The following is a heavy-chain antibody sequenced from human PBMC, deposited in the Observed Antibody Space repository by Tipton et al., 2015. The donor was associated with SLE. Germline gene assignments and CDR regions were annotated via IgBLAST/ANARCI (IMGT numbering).Heavy chain of an antibody. CDR1: GYFFTNYG. V-gene: IGHV1-18*01. Sequence: QLVQSGAELKKPGASVKVSCKTSGYFFTNYGISWVRQAPGQGLEWMEWISTDKGYANYAQKFQGRVTMTADTSTSTAYMELRSLTSDDTALYYCVRETGGARYWGQGTLVTVSS. J-gene: IGHJ4*02. D-gene: IGHD2-8*02. CDR2: ISTDKGYA. CDR3: VRETGGARY.